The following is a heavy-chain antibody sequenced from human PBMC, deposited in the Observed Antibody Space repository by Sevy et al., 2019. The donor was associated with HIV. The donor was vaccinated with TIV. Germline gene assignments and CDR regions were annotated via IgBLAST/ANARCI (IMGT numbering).Heavy chain of an antibody. D-gene: IGHD6-13*01. J-gene: IGHJ3*02. CDR3: ASLAWYSSSWRMGGDDAFDI. CDR2: ISYDGSNK. V-gene: IGHV3-30*04. Sequence: GGSLRLSCAASGFTFSSYAMHWVRQAPGKGLEWVAVISYDGSNKYYADSVKGRFTISRDNSKNTLYLQMNSLRAEDTAVYYCASLAWYSSSWRMGGDDAFDIWGQGTMVTVSS. CDR1: GFTFSSYA.